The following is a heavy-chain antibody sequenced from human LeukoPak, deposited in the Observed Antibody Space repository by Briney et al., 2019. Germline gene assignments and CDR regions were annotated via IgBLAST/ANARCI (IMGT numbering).Heavy chain of an antibody. J-gene: IGHJ5*02. CDR3: ARGGDYGDYVNWFDP. V-gene: IGHV1-69*13. D-gene: IGHD4-17*01. CDR2: IIPIFGTA. CDR1: GGTFSSYA. Sequence: SVKVSCKASGGTFSSYAISWVRQAPGQGLEWMGGIIPIFGTANYAQKFQGRVTITADESTSTAYMELSSLRSEDTAVFYCARGGDYGDYVNWFDPWGQGTLVTVSS.